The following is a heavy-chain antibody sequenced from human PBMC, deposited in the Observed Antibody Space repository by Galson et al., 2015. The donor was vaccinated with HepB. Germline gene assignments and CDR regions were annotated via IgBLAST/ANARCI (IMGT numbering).Heavy chain of an antibody. CDR1: GGSFSGYY. J-gene: IGHJ6*03. CDR3: ARGGGNSVDYYYYYYMDV. D-gene: IGHD4-23*01. Sequence: LSLTCAVYGGSFSGYYWSWIRQPPGKGLEWIGEINHSGSTNYYPSLKSRVTISVDTSKNQFSLKLSSVTAADTAVYYCARGGGNSVDYYYYYYMDVWGKGTTVTVSS. CDR2: INHSGST. V-gene: IGHV4-34*01.